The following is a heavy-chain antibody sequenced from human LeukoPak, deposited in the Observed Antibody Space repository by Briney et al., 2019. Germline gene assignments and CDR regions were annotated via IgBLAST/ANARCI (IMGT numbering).Heavy chain of an antibody. Sequence: GESLLLSCSASGFPFSSHVMRWVRQAPGKGLEWVSAISCSGGSTYYADFVKGGFTIPRDNSKNTLYLQMTSLRAEDTAVYYCAKDHYDYYDSSSYYYEPYFDYWGQGTMVTVSS. CDR2: ISCSGGST. CDR3: AKDHYDYYDSSSYYYEPYFDY. V-gene: IGHV3-23*01. CDR1: GFPFSSHV. D-gene: IGHD3-22*01. J-gene: IGHJ4*02.